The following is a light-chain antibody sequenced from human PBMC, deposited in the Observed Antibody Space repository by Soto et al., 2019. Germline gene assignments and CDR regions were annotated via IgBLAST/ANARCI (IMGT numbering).Light chain of an antibody. CDR1: SSDIGGYNY. J-gene: IGLJ1*01. Sequence: QSVLTQPASVSESPGQSITISCAGTSSDIGGYNYVSWYQQHPDKAPKLMIYGVTNRPSGVSDRFSGSKSGNPASLTISGLQAEDEADYYCTSYTSSSTYVFGTGTKVTVL. V-gene: IGLV2-14*01. CDR3: TSYTSSSTYV. CDR2: GVT.